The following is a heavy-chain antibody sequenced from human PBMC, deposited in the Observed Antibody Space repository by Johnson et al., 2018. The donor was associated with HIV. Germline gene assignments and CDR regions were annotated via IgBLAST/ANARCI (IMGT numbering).Heavy chain of an antibody. CDR2: IKQDGSEK. Sequence: MLLVESGGGLVQPGRSLRLSCAASGFTFDTYWMNWVRQAPGKGLEWVANIKQDGSEKYYVDSVKGRFTISRDNAKNSLYLQMNSLRAEETAVYYCARSMTTVTVAFDIWGQGTMVTVSS. V-gene: IGHV3-7*04. D-gene: IGHD4-17*01. CDR3: ARSMTTVTVAFDI. CDR1: GFTFDTYW. J-gene: IGHJ3*02.